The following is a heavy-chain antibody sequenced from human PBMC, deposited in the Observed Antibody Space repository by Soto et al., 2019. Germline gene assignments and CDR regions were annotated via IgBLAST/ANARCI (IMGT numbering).Heavy chain of an antibody. CDR3: ARAGGITGTTGYFDY. J-gene: IGHJ4*02. V-gene: IGHV1-2*04. CDR2: INPNSGGT. D-gene: IGHD1-20*01. CDR1: GYTFTGYY. Sequence: GASVKVSRKASGYTFTGYYMHWVRQAPGQGLEWMGWINPNSGGTNYAQKFQGWVTMTRDTSISTAYMELSRLRSDDTAVYYCARAGGITGTTGYFDYWGQGTLVTVSS.